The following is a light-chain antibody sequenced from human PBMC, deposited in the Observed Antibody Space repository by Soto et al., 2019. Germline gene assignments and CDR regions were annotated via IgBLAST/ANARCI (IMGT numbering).Light chain of an antibody. CDR2: RAS. V-gene: IGKV3-20*01. J-gene: IGKJ4*01. Sequence: VMTQSPATLSVSPGERATLSCRASQSLRSSLAWYQQKPGQVPRLPIYRASTRPTGIPDRFSGSGSGTDFPLTIRRLEPEDFAVYYCRQYGRSLGFAFGGGTKVDIK. CDR3: RQYGRSLGFA. CDR1: QSLRSS.